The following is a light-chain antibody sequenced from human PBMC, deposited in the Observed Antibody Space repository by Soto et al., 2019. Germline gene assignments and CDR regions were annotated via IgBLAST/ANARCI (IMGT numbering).Light chain of an antibody. CDR2: GAS. V-gene: IGKV3-20*01. CDR3: QQYGSSAT. J-gene: IGKJ1*01. Sequence: EIVLTQSPGTLSLSPGERATLSCRASQTVTSSYLAWYQQKPGQAPRLLIYGASSRATGIPDRFRGSGSGTDFTLTISRLEAEDFAVYSCQQYGSSATFGQGTKVEIK. CDR1: QTVTSSY.